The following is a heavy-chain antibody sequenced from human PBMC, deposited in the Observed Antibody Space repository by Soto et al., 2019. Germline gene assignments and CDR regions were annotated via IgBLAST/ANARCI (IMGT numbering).Heavy chain of an antibody. CDR3: ARGPVWGSYLFFDY. J-gene: IGHJ4*02. V-gene: IGHV3-30-3*01. CDR1: GFTFSSYA. CDR2: ISYDGSNK. D-gene: IGHD3-16*02. Sequence: QVQLVESGGGVVQPGMSLRLSCAASGFTFSSYAMHWVRQAPGKGLEWVAVISYDGSNKYYAESVKGRFTISRDNSKNTLYLQMNSLRAEDTAVYYCARGPVWGSYLFFDYWGQGTLVTVSS.